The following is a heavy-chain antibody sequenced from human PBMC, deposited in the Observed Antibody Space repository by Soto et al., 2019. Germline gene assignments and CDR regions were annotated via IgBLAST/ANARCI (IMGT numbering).Heavy chain of an antibody. CDR2: ISYDGSNK. J-gene: IGHJ4*02. D-gene: IGHD3-10*01. CDR3: VKDWGGSLVYYDY. V-gene: IGHV3-30*18. Sequence: QVQLVESGGGVVQPGRSLRLSCAASGFTFSGYGMHWVRQSPGKGLEWVAVISYDGSNKYYADSVKGRITISRDNSKNTLYLQMNSLRAEDTAVYYCVKDWGGSLVYYDYWGQGTLVTVSS. CDR1: GFTFSGYG.